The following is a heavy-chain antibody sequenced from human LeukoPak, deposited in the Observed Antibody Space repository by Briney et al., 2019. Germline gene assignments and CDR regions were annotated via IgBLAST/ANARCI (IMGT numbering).Heavy chain of an antibody. CDR1: GFTFSSYS. V-gene: IGHV3-21*01. D-gene: IGHD6-19*01. CDR3: ARVTVAGTDFDY. J-gene: IGHJ4*02. CDR2: ISSSSSYI. Sequence: PGGSLRLSCAASGFTFSSYSMNWVRQAPGKGLEWVSSISSSSSYIYYADSVKGRFTISRDNAKNSLYLQMNSLRAEDTAVYYCARVTVAGTDFDYWGQGTLVTVSS.